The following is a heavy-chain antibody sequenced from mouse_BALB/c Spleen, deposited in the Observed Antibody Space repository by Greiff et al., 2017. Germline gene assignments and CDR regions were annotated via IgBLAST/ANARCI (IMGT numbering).Heavy chain of an antibody. D-gene: IGHD1-2*01. CDR1: GFTFSSYG. CDR3: ARHEDGWGRFAY. V-gene: IGHV5-6*03. CDR2: ISSGGSYT. J-gene: IGHJ3*01. Sequence: EVKLVESGGGLVKPGGSLKLSCAASGFTFSSYGMSWVRQTPDKRLEWVATISSGGSYTYYPDSVKGRFTISRDNAKNTLYLQMSSLKSEDTAMYYCARHEDGWGRFAYWGQGTLVTVSA.